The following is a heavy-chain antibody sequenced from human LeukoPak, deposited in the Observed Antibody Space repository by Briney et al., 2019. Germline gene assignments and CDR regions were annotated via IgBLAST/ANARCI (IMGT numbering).Heavy chain of an antibody. D-gene: IGHD4-17*01. V-gene: IGHV1-18*01. J-gene: IGHJ5*02. Sequence: ASVKVSCKASGYTFISYGISWVRQAPGRELEWMGWISTYNGNTNFPQKFQDRIIMTTDTSTSTAYMELRSLRSDDTAMYYCARGRRGDYVTWFDPWGQGTLVTVSS. CDR1: GYTFISYG. CDR2: ISTYNGNT. CDR3: ARGRRGDYVTWFDP.